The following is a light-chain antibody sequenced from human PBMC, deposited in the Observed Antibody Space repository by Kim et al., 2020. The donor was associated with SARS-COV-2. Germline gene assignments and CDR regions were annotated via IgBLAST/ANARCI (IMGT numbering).Light chain of an antibody. Sequence: NFVSWYQQLPGAAPKLLIYDNNNLPSWIPDRFSGSKSGTSATLDIAGLQTGDEGDFYCATWDSTLSVGVFGGGTQLTVL. CDR2: DNN. V-gene: IGLV1-51*01. J-gene: IGLJ2*01. CDR1: NF. CDR3: ATWDSTLSVGV.